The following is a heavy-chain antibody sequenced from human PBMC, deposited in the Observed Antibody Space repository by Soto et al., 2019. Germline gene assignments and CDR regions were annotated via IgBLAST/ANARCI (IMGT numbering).Heavy chain of an antibody. CDR3: ASSATTADYYYGMDV. Sequence: ASVKVSCKASGGTFSSYTISWVRQAPGQRLEWMGWINAGNGNTKYSQKFQGRVTITRDTSASTAYMELSSLRSEDTAVYYCASSATTADYYYGMDVWGQGTTVTVSS. J-gene: IGHJ6*02. CDR2: INAGNGNT. D-gene: IGHD1-26*01. V-gene: IGHV1-3*01. CDR1: GGTFSSYT.